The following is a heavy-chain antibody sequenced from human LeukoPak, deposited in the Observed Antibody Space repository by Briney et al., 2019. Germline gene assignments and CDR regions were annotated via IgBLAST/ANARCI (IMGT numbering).Heavy chain of an antibody. V-gene: IGHV1-69*13. D-gene: IGHD3-22*01. CDR3: ARGYYYDSSGYHLLEY. Sequence: ASVKVSCKASGGTFSGYAISWVRQAPGQGLEWMGGIIPIFGTANYAQKFQGRVTITADESTSTAYMELSSLRSEDTAVYYCARGYYYDSSGYHLLEYWGQGTLVTVSS. CDR1: GGTFSGYA. J-gene: IGHJ4*02. CDR2: IIPIFGTA.